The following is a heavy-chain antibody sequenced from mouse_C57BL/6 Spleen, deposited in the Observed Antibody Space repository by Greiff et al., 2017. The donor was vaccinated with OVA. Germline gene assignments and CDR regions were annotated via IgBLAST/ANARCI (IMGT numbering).Heavy chain of an antibody. Sequence: EVHLVESGPGLVKPSQSLSLTCSVTGYSITSGYYWNWIRQFPGNKLEWMGYISYDGSNNYNPSLKNRISITRDTSKNQFFLKLNSVTTEDTATYYCARGPGFDYWGQGTTLTVSS. CDR1: GYSITSGYY. CDR3: ARGPGFDY. J-gene: IGHJ2*01. CDR2: ISYDGSN. V-gene: IGHV3-6*01.